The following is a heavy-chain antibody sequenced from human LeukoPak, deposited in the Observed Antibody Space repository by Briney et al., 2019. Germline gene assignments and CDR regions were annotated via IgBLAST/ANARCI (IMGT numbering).Heavy chain of an antibody. V-gene: IGHV3-30-3*01. CDR1: GFTFSSYA. CDR3: TVPPMN. D-gene: IGHD4-11*01. Sequence: GRSLRLSCAASGFTFSSYAMHWVRQAPGKGLEWVAVISYDGSNKYYADSVKGRFTISRDNAKNTLYLQMNSLRAEDTAVYYCTVPPMNWGQGTLVTVSS. CDR2: ISYDGSNK. J-gene: IGHJ4*02.